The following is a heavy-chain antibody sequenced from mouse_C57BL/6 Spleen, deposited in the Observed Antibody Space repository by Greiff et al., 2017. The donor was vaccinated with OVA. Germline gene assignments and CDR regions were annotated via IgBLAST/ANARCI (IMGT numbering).Heavy chain of an antibody. D-gene: IGHD2-4*01. V-gene: IGHV2-9-1*01. CDR3: ASSYDYDGAWFAY. CDR1: GFSLTSYA. CDR2: IWTGGGT. Sequence: QVQLKESGPGLVAPSQSLSITSTVSGFSLTSYAISWVRQPPGKGLEWLGVIWTGGGTNYNSALKSRLSSSKDNSKSQVFLKMNSLQTDDTARYYCASSYDYDGAWFAYWGQGTLVTVSA. J-gene: IGHJ3*01.